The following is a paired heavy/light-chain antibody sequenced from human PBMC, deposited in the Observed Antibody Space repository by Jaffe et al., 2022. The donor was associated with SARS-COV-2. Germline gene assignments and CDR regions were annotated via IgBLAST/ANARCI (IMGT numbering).Light chain of an antibody. Sequence: EIVLTQSPDFQSVTPKEKVTITCRASQSIGSSLHWYQQKPDQSPELLIKYASQSFSGVPSRFSGSGSGTDFTLTINSLEAEDAATYYCHQSSSLPFAFGQGTKLEIK. V-gene: IGKV6-21*01. J-gene: IGKJ2*01. CDR2: YAS. CDR1: QSIGSS. CDR3: HQSSSLPFA.
Heavy chain of an antibody. J-gene: IGHJ4*02. CDR1: GFTFDIYA. Sequence: EVQLVESGGILVQPGRSLRLSCAASGFTFDIYAMHWVRRAPGKGLEWLSGIGWDSITIGYADSVMGRFTISRDNAKNSLYLQMNSLRVEDTALYYCVKAHRGSYWPFDDWGQGTLVTVSS. CDR3: VKAHRGSYWPFDD. D-gene: IGHD3-10*01. CDR2: IGWDSITI. V-gene: IGHV3-9*01.